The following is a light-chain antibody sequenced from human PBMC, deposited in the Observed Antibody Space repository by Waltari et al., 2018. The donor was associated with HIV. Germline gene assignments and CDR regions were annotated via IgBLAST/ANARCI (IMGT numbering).Light chain of an antibody. V-gene: IGLV3-1*01. Sequence: SYELTQPPSMSVSPGQTASITCSGDKLGDKYVCWYQQRPGQSPVMVIYQDSERPSGVPERFSGSNSGNIATLTISGTQPLDEADYYCQVWDNNTAVFGGGTKLTVL. CDR2: QDS. CDR3: QVWDNNTAV. J-gene: IGLJ2*01. CDR1: KLGDKY.